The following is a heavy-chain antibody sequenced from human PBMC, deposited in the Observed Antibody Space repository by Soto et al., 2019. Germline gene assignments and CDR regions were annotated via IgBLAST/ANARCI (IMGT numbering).Heavy chain of an antibody. Sequence: QVQLQQWGAGLLKPSETLSLTCAVYGGSFSGYYWSWIRQPPGKGLEWIGEINHSGSTNYNPSLKSRVTISVDTSKNPFSLKLSSVTAADTAVYYCARRGAAYYDFWSGYYPFDYWGQGTLVTVSS. D-gene: IGHD3-3*01. CDR1: GGSFSGYY. CDR3: ARRGAAYYDFWSGYYPFDY. J-gene: IGHJ4*02. V-gene: IGHV4-34*01. CDR2: INHSGST.